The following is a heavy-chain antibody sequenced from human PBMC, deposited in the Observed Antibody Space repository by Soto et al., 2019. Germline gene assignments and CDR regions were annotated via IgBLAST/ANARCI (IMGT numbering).Heavy chain of an antibody. V-gene: IGHV3-23*01. CDR2: ISGDNT. CDR1: GFTFSNYG. J-gene: IGHJ5*02. D-gene: IGHD2-21*01. Sequence: GGSLRLSCAASGFTFSNYGMSWVRQAPGKGLEWVSSISGDNTFYAGSVKGRFTISRDNSKNTLYLQMNSLTAEDTAVYYCAKAPSSDCNSGACSLRSWGQGTLVTVSS. CDR3: AKAPSSDCNSGACSLRS.